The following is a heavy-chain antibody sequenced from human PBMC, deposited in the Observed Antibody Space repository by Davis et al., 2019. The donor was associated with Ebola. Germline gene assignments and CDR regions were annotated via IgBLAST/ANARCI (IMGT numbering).Heavy chain of an antibody. D-gene: IGHD6-13*01. J-gene: IGHJ4*02. CDR1: GGSISSYY. CDR3: ARGYSSSLGVY. V-gene: IGHV4-59*01. CDR2: IYYSGST. Sequence: PSETLSLTCTVSGGSISSYYWSWIRQPPGKGLEWIGYIYYSGSTNYNPSLKSRVTISVDTSKNQFSLKLSSVTAADTAVYYCARGYSSSLGVYWGQGTLVTVSS.